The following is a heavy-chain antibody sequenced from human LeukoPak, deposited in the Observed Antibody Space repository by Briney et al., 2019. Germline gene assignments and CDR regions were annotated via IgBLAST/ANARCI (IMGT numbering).Heavy chain of an antibody. Sequence: PSETLSLTCTVSGGSISSGDYYWSWIRQPPGKGLEWIGYIYYSGSTYYNPSLKSRVTISVDTSKNQFSLKLSSVTAADTAVYYCARRVTMIVVVMDYFDYWGQGTLVTVSS. V-gene: IGHV4-30-4*08. J-gene: IGHJ4*02. CDR2: IYYSGST. CDR1: GGSISSGDYY. CDR3: ARRVTMIVVVMDYFDY. D-gene: IGHD3-22*01.